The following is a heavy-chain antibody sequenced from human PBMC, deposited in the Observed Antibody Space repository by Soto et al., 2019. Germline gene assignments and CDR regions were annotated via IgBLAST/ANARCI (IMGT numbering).Heavy chain of an antibody. CDR2: IYYSGST. V-gene: IGHV4-30-4*01. J-gene: IGHJ4*02. D-gene: IGHD4-17*01. CDR3: ARVSSIAGDYPYFDY. CDR1: GGSISSGDYY. Sequence: LSLTCTVSGGSISSGDYYWSWIRQPPGKGLEWIGYIYYSGSTYYNPSLKSRVIISVDTSKNQFSLKLSSVTAADTAVYYCARVSSIAGDYPYFDYWGQGPLVSVSS.